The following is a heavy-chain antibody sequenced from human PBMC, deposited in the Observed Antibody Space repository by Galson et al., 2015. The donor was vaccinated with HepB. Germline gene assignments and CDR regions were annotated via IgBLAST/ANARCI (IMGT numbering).Heavy chain of an antibody. J-gene: IGHJ2*01. Sequence: SVTVSCKASGGTFSSYAISWVRQAPGQGLEWMGGIIPIFGTANYAQKFQGRVTITADESTSTAYMELSSLRSEDTAVYYCARERGPDYYYDSSGYQLWYFDLWGRGTLVTVSS. CDR1: GGTFSSYA. CDR2: IIPIFGTA. D-gene: IGHD3-22*01. V-gene: IGHV1-69*13. CDR3: ARERGPDYYYDSSGYQLWYFDL.